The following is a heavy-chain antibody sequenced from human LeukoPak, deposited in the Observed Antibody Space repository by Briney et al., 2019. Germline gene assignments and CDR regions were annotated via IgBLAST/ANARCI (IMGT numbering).Heavy chain of an antibody. V-gene: IGHV3-74*01. D-gene: IGHD1-26*01. J-gene: IGHJ3*02. CDR2: INSDASSS. CDR1: EFTFSSYW. CDR3: ARGSTVNRNAVDI. Sequence: GGSLRLSCAASEFTFSSYWMHWVRQAPGKGVVWVSRINSDASSSSYADSVKGRFSISRDNAKNTLYLQMDSLRVEDTAVYYCARGSTVNRNAVDIWGQGTMVTVSS.